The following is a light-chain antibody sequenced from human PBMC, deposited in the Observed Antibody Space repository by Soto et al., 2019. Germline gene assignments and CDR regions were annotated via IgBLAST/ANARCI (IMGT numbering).Light chain of an antibody. CDR2: AAS. CDR1: QTVSSN. J-gene: IGKJ1*01. Sequence: EIVMTQSPATLSVSPGERATLSCRASQTVSSNLAWYQQKPGKAPRLLIYAASTRASGIPARFSGSGSGTDFTLTISSLQPEDYATYYCHQSHDVPLSFGQGTKVDIK. V-gene: IGKV3-15*01. CDR3: HQSHDVPLS.